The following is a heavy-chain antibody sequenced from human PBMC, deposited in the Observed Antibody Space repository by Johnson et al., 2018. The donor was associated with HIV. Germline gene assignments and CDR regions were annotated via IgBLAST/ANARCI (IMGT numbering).Heavy chain of an antibody. CDR3: ARDGVVVVPGGWGAFDI. D-gene: IGHD2-15*01. CDR2: IKQDGSEK. V-gene: IGHV3-7*01. J-gene: IGHJ3*02. Sequence: VQLVESGGGLVQTGGSLRLSCAASGFSLSNYWMSWVRQAPGKGLEWVANIKQDGSEKYYVDSVKGRFTISRDNAKNSLYLKMNSLRAEDTAVYYCARDGVVVVPGGWGAFDIWGQGTMVTVSS. CDR1: GFSLSNYW.